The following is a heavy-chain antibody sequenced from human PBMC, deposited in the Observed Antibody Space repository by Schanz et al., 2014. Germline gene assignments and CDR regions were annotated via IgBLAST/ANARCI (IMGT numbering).Heavy chain of an antibody. CDR2: INPSGGST. J-gene: IGHJ4*02. D-gene: IGHD6-13*01. Sequence: QVQLVQSGAEVKEPGASVKVSCEASRYTFNTYGLNWVRQAPGQGLEWMGMINPSGGSTTYAQKFQGRVTMTRDTSTSTVYMELSSLRSEDTAVYYCARDGVDAAAGGNYWGQGTLVTVSS. CDR3: ARDGVDAAAGGNY. V-gene: IGHV1-46*02. CDR1: RYTFNTYG.